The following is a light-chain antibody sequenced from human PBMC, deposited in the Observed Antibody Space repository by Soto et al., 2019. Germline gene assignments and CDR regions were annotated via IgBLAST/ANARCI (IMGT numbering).Light chain of an antibody. CDR3: QQYNNWPPFT. V-gene: IGKV3-15*01. CDR2: GAS. J-gene: IGKJ3*01. CDR1: QSVSSN. Sequence: EIVMTQSPATLSVSPGERATLSCRASQSVSSNLAWSQQKPGQAPRLLIYGASTRATGIPARFSGSGSGTELPLTISSLQSEDFAVHYCQQYNNWPPFTFGPGTKVDIK.